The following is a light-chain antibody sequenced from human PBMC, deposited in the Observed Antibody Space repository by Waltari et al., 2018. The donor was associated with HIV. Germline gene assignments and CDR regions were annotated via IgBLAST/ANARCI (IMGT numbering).Light chain of an antibody. J-gene: IGKJ4*01. V-gene: IGKV1-13*02. Sequence: AIQLTHSPSSLSAFFGDRVTLTCRASQDISGALACYQQKPGKPPKLLIHDASILETGVPSKFSGSGAGADFTLTISSLQPEDFATYYCQQFNSYPLTLGAGTKVEIK. CDR2: DAS. CDR1: QDISGA. CDR3: QQFNSYPLT.